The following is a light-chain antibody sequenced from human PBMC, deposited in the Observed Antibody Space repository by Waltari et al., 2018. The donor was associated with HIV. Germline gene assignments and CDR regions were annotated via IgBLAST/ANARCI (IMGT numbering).Light chain of an antibody. CDR2: DNN. CDR1: TSNIGKNF. V-gene: IGLV1-51*01. Sequence: QSVLTQPPSVSAAPGQKVTFSCSGSTSNIGKNFVSWYQQLPEAAPKLIIYDNNKRPSVFPDRFSGSKSATSATLAITGLQTGDEADYYCGTWDSSVSAGVFGGGTKLTVL. J-gene: IGLJ2*01. CDR3: GTWDSSVSAGV.